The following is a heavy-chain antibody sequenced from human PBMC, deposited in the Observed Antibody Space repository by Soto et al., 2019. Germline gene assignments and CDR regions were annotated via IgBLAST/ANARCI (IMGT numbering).Heavy chain of an antibody. V-gene: IGHV4-59*08. CDR2: IYYSGST. J-gene: IGHJ6*02. CDR3: ARAGESGYSSSWYPSYGMDV. Sequence: TLSLNSPSTWFSICIYYCRYNLRPGWEGLEWIGYIYYSGSTNYNPSLKSRVTISVDTSKYQFSLKLSSVTAADTAVYYCARAGESGYSSSWYPSYGMDVWGQGTTVT. CDR1: WFSICIYY. D-gene: IGHD6-13*01.